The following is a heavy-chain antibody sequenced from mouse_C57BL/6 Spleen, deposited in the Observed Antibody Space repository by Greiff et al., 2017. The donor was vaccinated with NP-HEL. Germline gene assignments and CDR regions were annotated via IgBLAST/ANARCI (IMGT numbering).Heavy chain of an antibody. CDR2: ISDGGSYT. CDR3: ARDRLGRMAWFDY. J-gene: IGHJ3*01. Sequence: EVKLVESGGGLVKPGWSLKLSCAASGFTFSSYAMSWVRQTPEKRLEWVATISDGGSYTYYPDNVKGRFTISRDNAKNNLYLQMSHLTSEDTAMYYCARDRLGRMAWFDYWGQGTLVTVSA. D-gene: IGHD4-1*01. CDR1: GFTFSSYA. V-gene: IGHV5-4*01.